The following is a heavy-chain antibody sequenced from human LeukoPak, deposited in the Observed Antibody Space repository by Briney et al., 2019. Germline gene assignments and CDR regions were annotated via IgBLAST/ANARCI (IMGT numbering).Heavy chain of an antibody. J-gene: IGHJ6*02. Sequence: GASVKVSCKASGYTFTSYYVHWVRQAPGQGLEWMRIINPSGGSTSYAQKSQGRVTMTRDTSTSTVYMELSSLRSEDTAVYYCARGGTVTTSLYYYGMDVWGQGTTVTVSS. CDR3: ARGGTVTTSLYYYGMDV. V-gene: IGHV1-46*01. D-gene: IGHD4-17*01. CDR1: GYTFTSYY. CDR2: INPSGGST.